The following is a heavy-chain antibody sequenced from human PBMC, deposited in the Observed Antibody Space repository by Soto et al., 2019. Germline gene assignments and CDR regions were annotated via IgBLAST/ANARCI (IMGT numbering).Heavy chain of an antibody. Sequence: EVQVVESGGGLVQPGGSLRLSCAASGFTVSNNYMTWVRQAPGKGLEWVSLIYSRGGTDYADSVKGRFTISRDNSKNMVYLQMNSLRGVDTAVYYCARGGSGSQTVGYWGQGARVTVSS. D-gene: IGHD1-26*01. CDR1: GFTVSNNY. V-gene: IGHV3-66*01. J-gene: IGHJ4*02. CDR2: IYSRGGT. CDR3: ARGGSGSQTVGY.